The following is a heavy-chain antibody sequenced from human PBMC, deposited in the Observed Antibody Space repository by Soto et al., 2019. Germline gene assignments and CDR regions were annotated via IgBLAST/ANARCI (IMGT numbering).Heavy chain of an antibody. CDR1: GGTFSSYA. D-gene: IGHD2-15*01. V-gene: IGHV1-69*13. J-gene: IGHJ6*02. CDR2: IIPIFGTE. Sequence: SVKVSCKASGGTFSSYAISWVRQAPGQGLEWMGGIIPIFGTENYAQKFQGRVTITADESTSTAYLELSSLRSEDTAVYYCARVGVVVAATLRYYGMDVWGQGTTVTVSS. CDR3: ARVGVVVAATLRYYGMDV.